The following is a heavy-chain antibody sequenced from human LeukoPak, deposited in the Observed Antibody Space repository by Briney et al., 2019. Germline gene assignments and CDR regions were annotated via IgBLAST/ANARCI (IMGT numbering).Heavy chain of an antibody. D-gene: IGHD3-22*01. J-gene: IGHJ4*02. Sequence: PSETLSLTCTVSGGSISSYYWSWIRQPPGKGLEWIGYIYYSGSTNYNPSLKSRVTIPVDTSKNQFSLKLSSVTAADTAVYYCARRPHYDSSGYLDYWGQGTLVTVSS. CDR3: ARRPHYDSSGYLDY. V-gene: IGHV4-59*01. CDR2: IYYSGST. CDR1: GGSISSYY.